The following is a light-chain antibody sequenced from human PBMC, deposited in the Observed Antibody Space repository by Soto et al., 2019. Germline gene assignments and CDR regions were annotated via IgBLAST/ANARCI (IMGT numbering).Light chain of an antibody. V-gene: IGKV3-20*01. CDR1: QSVSSSY. J-gene: IGKJ5*01. Sequence: EIVLTPSPATLSLSPEERATLSCRAIQSVSSSYLAWYQQKPGQAPRLLIYGASSRATGIPDRFSGSGSGTDFTLTISRLEPEDLAVYYCQQYGSSLPITFGQGTRLEIK. CDR3: QQYGSSLPIT. CDR2: GAS.